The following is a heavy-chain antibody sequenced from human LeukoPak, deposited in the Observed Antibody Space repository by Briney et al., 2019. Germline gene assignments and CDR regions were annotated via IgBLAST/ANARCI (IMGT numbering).Heavy chain of an antibody. CDR1: GYTFTGYY. V-gene: IGHV1-2*02. Sequence: ASVKVSCKASGYTFTGYYMHWVRQAPGQGLEWMGWINPNSGGTNYAQKFQGRVTMTTDTSTSTAYMELRSLRSDDTAVYYCARVPTQEKGYCSAGSCYRGFDYWGQGTLVTVSS. CDR2: INPNSGGT. CDR3: ARVPTQEKGYCSAGSCYRGFDY. D-gene: IGHD2-15*01. J-gene: IGHJ4*02.